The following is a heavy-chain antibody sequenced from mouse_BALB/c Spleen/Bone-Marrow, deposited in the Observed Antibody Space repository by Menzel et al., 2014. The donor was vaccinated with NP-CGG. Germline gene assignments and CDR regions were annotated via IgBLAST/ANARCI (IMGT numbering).Heavy chain of an antibody. CDR1: GDSIXSGY. J-gene: IGHJ2*01. CDR2: ICYSGST. V-gene: IGHV3-8*02. CDR3: ATYDGYYFDY. D-gene: IGHD1-2*01. Sequence: EVQLQQSGPSLVKPSQTLSLTCSVTGDSIXSGYWNWIRKFPGNKLEYMGYICYSGSTYYNPSLKSRIPITRDTSKNQYYLQLNSVTTEDTATYYCATYDGYYFDYWGQGTTLTVSS.